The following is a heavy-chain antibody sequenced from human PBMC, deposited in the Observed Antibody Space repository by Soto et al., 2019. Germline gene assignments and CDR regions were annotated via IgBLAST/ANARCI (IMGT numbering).Heavy chain of an antibody. CDR3: AKGGHKAGYSSGWYVFDY. CDR1: GFTFSSYA. J-gene: IGHJ4*02. D-gene: IGHD6-19*01. CDR2: ISGSGGST. Sequence: GGSLRLSCAASGFTFSSYAMSWVRQAPGKGLEWVSAISGSGGSTYYADSVKGRFTISRDNSKNTLYLQMNSLRAEDTAVYYCAKGGHKAGYSSGWYVFDYWGQGTLVTVSS. V-gene: IGHV3-23*01.